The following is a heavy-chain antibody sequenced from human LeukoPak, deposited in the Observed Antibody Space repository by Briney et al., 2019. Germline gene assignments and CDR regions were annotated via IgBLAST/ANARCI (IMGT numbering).Heavy chain of an antibody. CDR3: ARSGWGYSYGSYFDY. CDR1: GGSFSGYY. D-gene: IGHD5-18*01. Sequence: SETLSLTCAVYGGSFSGYYWSWIRQPPGKGLEWIGEINHSGSTNYNPSLKSRVTISVDTPKNQFSLKLSSVTAADTAVYYCARSGWGYSYGSYFDYWGQETLVAVSS. V-gene: IGHV4-34*01. J-gene: IGHJ4*02. CDR2: INHSGST.